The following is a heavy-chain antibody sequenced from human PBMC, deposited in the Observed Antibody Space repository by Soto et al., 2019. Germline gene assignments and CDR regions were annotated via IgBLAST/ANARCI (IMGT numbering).Heavy chain of an antibody. J-gene: IGHJ4*02. V-gene: IGHV2-5*01. Sequence: SGRTLVNPTQTLTLTCTFSGFSLSTNGVGVGWIRQPPGKALEWLALIYWNDNKRYSPSLKSRFTITKDTSKNQVVLTMTNMDPVDTATYYCAHRGSSSSFDFWGQGTLVTVSS. CDR3: AHRGSSSSFDF. CDR2: IYWNDNK. D-gene: IGHD6-6*01. CDR1: GFSLSTNGVG.